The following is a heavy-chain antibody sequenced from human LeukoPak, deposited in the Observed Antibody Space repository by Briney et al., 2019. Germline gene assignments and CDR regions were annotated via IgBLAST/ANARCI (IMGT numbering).Heavy chain of an antibody. D-gene: IGHD6-19*01. CDR1: GFTFSSYG. CDR2: ISYDGSNK. J-gene: IGHJ6*02. Sequence: GGSLRLSCAASGFTFSSYGMHWVRQAPGKGLEWVAVISYDGSNKYYADSVKGRFTISRDNSKNTLYLQMNSLRVEDTAVYFCARDRGGSSSNISGWYYYYYYGMDVWGQGTTVTVS. CDR3: ARDRGGSSSNISGWYYYYYYGMDV. V-gene: IGHV3-30*03.